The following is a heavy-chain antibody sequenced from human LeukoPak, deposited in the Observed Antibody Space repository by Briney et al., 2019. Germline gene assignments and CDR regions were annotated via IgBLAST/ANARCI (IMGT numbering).Heavy chain of an antibody. D-gene: IGHD3-16*01. J-gene: IGHJ2*01. CDR1: GASVGSFY. CDR3: ANGGFPWYFEL. CDR2: IFTNGGT. V-gene: IGHV4-4*09. Sequence: KSSETLSLTCTLSGASVGSFYWSWIRQTSEKGLEWIGAIFTNGGTNFNPSLKSRVAILKDTSKNQVSLQLASVAAADTAVYYCANGGFPWYFELWGRGTLVTVSS.